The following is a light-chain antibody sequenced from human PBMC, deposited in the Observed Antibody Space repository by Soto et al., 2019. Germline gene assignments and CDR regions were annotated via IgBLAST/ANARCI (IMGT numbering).Light chain of an antibody. V-gene: IGKV3-20*01. J-gene: IGKJ1*01. CDR1: QSVSSN. CDR2: GAS. CDR3: QQYGRSPTT. Sequence: IVLTQSPGTLSLSPWERATLCCRASQSVSSNLAWYQQKPGQAPRLLIYGASSRATGIPDRFSGSGSGTDFTLTISRLEPEDFAVYYCQQYGRSPTTFGQGTKVDIK.